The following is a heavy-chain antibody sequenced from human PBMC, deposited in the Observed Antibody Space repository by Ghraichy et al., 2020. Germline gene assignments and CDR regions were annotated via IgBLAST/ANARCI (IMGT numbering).Heavy chain of an antibody. D-gene: IGHD2-2*01. J-gene: IGHJ4*02. CDR1: SGSFSDYQ. V-gene: IGHV4-34*01. CDR3: ARIPNRHCSSMSCLRYYFDY. Sequence: SETLSLTCAVYSGSFSDYQWSWIRQPPGKGLEWIGKINRSGSTNYNPSLKSRVTMSMDTSKNQFSLKLSSVIAADTAVYYCARIPNRHCSSMSCLRYYFDYWGQGTLVTVSS. CDR2: INRSGST.